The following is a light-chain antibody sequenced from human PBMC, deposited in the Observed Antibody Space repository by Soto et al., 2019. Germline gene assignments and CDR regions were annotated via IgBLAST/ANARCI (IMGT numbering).Light chain of an antibody. V-gene: IGKV3-15*01. J-gene: IGKJ4*01. CDR3: QQYNNWPFT. CDR1: HSFSSS. CDR2: DTS. Sequence: EIVMTQSPATLSVSPGERATLSCRASHSFSSSLAWYQQKPGQAPRLLIYDTSARATGIPARFSGSEYGTEFTLTISSLQSEDFAVYYCQQYNNWPFTFGGGTKVEI.